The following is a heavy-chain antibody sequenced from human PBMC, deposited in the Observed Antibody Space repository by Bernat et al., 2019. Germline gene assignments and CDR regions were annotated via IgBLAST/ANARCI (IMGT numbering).Heavy chain of an antibody. D-gene: IGHD3-10*01. CDR3: ARDISGPRNADY. J-gene: IGHJ4*02. CDR1: GFTFSNYW. CDR2: ISRDGRNT. V-gene: IGHV3-74*01. Sequence: EVQLVESGGGLVQPGGSLRLSCEASGFTFSNYWMHWVRQVPGKGLVWVSLISRDGRNTNYADSVKGRFTISRDNAKNTLYLQMNSLRAEDTAVYYCARDISGPRNADYWGQGTLVTVSS.